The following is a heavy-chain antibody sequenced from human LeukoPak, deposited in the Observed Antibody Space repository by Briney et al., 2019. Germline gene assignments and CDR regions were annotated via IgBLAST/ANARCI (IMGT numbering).Heavy chain of an antibody. D-gene: IGHD6-19*01. Sequence: GGSLRLSCAASGFTFDDYGMSWVRQAPGKGLEWVSGINWNGGSTGYADSVKGRFTISRDNAKNSLYLQINSLRAEDTALYHCARAVAAHYYYGMDVWGQGTTVTVSS. CDR3: ARAVAAHYYYGMDV. CDR2: INWNGGST. CDR1: GFTFDDYG. V-gene: IGHV3-20*01. J-gene: IGHJ6*02.